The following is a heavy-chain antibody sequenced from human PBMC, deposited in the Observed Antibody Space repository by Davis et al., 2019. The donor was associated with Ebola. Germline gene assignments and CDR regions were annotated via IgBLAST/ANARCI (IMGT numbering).Heavy chain of an antibody. CDR3: ARGVHSDGYYPNDY. CDR2: ISTYNGNT. D-gene: IGHD3-22*01. J-gene: IGHJ4*02. Sequence: ASVKVFCKASGGTFSSYGISWVRQAPGQGLEWMGWISTYNGNTNYAQKVQDRVTMTTDTSTSTAYMELRSLKSDDTAVYYCARGVHSDGYYPNDYWGQGTLVTVSS. V-gene: IGHV1-18*01. CDR1: GGTFSSYG.